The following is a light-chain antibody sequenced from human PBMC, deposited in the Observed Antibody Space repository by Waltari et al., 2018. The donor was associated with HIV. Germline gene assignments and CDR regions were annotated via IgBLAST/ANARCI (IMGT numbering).Light chain of an antibody. CDR1: SSNIGAGSD. CDR3: QSYDSSLTGSV. CDR2: GNT. V-gene: IGLV1-40*01. J-gene: IGLJ2*01. Sequence: QSVLTQPPSVSGAPGQRVTISCTGGSSNIGAGSDLHWYQQLPGTAPKLLIYGNTNRPSGVPDRFSGSKSGTSPSLAITGLQAEDEADYYCQSYDSSLTGSVFGGGTKLTVL.